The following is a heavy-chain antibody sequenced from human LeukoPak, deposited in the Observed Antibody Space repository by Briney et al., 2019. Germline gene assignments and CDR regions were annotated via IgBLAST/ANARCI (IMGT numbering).Heavy chain of an antibody. CDR3: AREQWGQMWFPNFFDY. Sequence: GALRLSCAASGFTFSSYSMNWVRQAPGKGLEWVSSISSSSSYIYYADSVKGRFTISRDNAKNSLYLQMNSLRAEDTAVYYCAREQWGQMWFPNFFDYWGQGTLVTVSS. CDR2: ISSSSSYI. V-gene: IGHV3-21*01. D-gene: IGHD1-26*01. CDR1: GFTFSSYS. J-gene: IGHJ4*02.